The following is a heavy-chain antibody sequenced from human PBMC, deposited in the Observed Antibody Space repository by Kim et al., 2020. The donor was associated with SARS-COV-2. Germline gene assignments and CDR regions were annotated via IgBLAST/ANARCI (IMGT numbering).Heavy chain of an antibody. Sequence: GGSLRLSCAASGFTFSSYWMSWVRQAPGKGLEWVANIKQDGSEKYYVDSVKGRFTISRDNAKNSLYLQMNSLRAEDTAVYYCARDSYSGWYEWGYYYYYGMDVWGQGTTVTVSS. V-gene: IGHV3-7*03. CDR1: GFTFSSYW. J-gene: IGHJ6*02. CDR3: ARDSYSGWYEWGYYYYYGMDV. CDR2: IKQDGSEK. D-gene: IGHD6-19*01.